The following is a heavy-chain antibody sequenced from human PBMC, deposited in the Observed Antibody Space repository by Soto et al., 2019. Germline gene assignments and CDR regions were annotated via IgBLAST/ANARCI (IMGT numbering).Heavy chain of an antibody. CDR1: GFSLSTSGVG. J-gene: IGHJ5*02. D-gene: IGHD3-9*01. Sequence: QITLKESGPTLVKPTQTLTLTCTFSGFSLSTSGVGVGWFRQPPGKALEWLALIYWDDDNRYSPSLKSRLTIAKDTAKNQVVLTVTDMDPMDTATYYCGHYISTDPAGWFDPWGQGTLVIVSS. V-gene: IGHV2-5*02. CDR2: IYWDDDN. CDR3: GHYISTDPAGWFDP.